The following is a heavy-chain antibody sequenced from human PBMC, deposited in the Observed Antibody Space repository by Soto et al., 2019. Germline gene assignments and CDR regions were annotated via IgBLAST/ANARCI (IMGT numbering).Heavy chain of an antibody. J-gene: IGHJ6*02. V-gene: IGHV4-59*01. CDR2: IYYSGST. CDR3: ARDPAMVGYYYYGMDV. CDR1: GGSISSYY. Sequence: SETLSLTCTVSGGSISSYYWSWIRQPPGKGLEWIGYIYYSGSTNYNPSLKSRVTISVDTSKNQFSLKLSSVTAADTAVYYCARDPAMVGYYYYGMDVWGQGTTVTV. D-gene: IGHD5-18*01.